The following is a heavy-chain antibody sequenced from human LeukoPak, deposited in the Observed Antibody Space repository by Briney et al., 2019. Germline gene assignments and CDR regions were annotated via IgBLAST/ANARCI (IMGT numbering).Heavy chain of an antibody. Sequence: GGSLRLSCAASGFTFTTYSMNWVRQAPGKGLEWLAFIDSSNIIYYADSVKGRFTISRDNAKNSLYLQMNSLRAEDTAVYYCAKDARRLARILGRETRYYYYYYMDVWGKGTTVTVSS. D-gene: IGHD5-12*01. CDR3: AKDARRLARILGRETRYYYYYYMDV. V-gene: IGHV3-48*01. CDR1: GFTFTTYS. CDR2: IDSSNII. J-gene: IGHJ6*03.